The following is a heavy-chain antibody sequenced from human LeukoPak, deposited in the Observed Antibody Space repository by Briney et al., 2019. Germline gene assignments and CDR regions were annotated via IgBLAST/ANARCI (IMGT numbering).Heavy chain of an antibody. CDR1: GGSISSGGYY. D-gene: IGHD6-13*01. CDR3: ARVSEQQLGLFEY. J-gene: IGHJ4*02. V-gene: IGHV4-31*03. CDR2: IYNSGRT. Sequence: PSEALSLTCTVSGGSISSGGYYWSWIRQHPGKGLEWMGYIYNSGRTYHNPSLKSRVTISVDTSKNQFSLKLSSVTAADTAVYYCARVSEQQLGLFEYWGQGTLVTVSS.